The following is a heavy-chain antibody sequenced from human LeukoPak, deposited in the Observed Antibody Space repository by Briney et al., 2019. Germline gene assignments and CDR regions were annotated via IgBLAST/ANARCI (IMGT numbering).Heavy chain of an antibody. CDR2: IYYSGST. V-gene: IGHV4-39*07. D-gene: IGHD6-19*01. Sequence: PSETLSLTCTVSGGSISSSSYYWGWIRQPPGKGLEWIGSIYYSGSTYYNPSLKSRVTISVDTSKNQFSLKLSSVTAADTAVYYCARLGGWHFDHWGQGTPVTVSS. J-gene: IGHJ4*02. CDR1: GGSISSSSYY. CDR3: ARLGGWHFDH.